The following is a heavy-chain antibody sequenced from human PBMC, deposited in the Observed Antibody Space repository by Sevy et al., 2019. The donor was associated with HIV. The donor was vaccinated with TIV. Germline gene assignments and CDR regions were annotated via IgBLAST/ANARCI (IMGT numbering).Heavy chain of an antibody. CDR1: GVTFSSYG. D-gene: IGHD4-17*01. J-gene: IGHJ6*02. CDR3: AHSSGLYGYYYGMDV. V-gene: IGHV3-30*03. CDR2: ISYDGSKK. Sequence: GSLRLSCAASGVTFSSYGIHWVRQAPGKGLEWVAVISYDGSKKNHAESMKGRFTISRDNSKNTLYLEMGSLRPEDTAVYYCAHSSGLYGYYYGMDVWGQGTTVTVSS.